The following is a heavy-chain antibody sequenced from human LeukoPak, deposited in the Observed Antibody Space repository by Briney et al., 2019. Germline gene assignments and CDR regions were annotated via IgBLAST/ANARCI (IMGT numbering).Heavy chain of an antibody. CDR1: GGSISSGGYS. J-gene: IGHJ4*02. CDR3: ARVSMIVVVIDY. D-gene: IGHD3-22*01. CDR2: IYHSGST. V-gene: IGHV4-30-2*01. Sequence: PSETPSLTCAVSGGSISSGGYSWSWIRQPPGKGLEWIGYIYHSGSTYYNPSLKSRVTISVDRSKNQFSLKLSSVTAADTAVYYCARVSMIVVVIDYWGQGTLVTVSS.